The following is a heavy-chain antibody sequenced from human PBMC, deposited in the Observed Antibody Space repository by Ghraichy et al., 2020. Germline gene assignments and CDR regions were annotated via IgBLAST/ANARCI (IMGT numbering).Heavy chain of an antibody. CDR1: GFTFSRYW. J-gene: IGHJ4*02. CDR2: IKEDGSEK. V-gene: IGHV3-7*03. D-gene: IGHD6-19*01. Sequence: GGSLRLSCAASGFTFSRYWMSWVRQAPGKGLEWVANIKEDGSEKYYVDSVKGRFTISRDNAKNSLYLQMNSLRAEDTAVYYCARETHSSGWYFDYWGQGTLVTVSS. CDR3: ARETHSSGWYFDY.